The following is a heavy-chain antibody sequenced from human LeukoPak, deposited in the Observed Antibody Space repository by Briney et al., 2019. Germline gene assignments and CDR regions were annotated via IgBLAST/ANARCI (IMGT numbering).Heavy chain of an antibody. CDR1: GYTLTEFS. CDR3: AGRSSGWDYFDY. J-gene: IGHJ4*02. D-gene: IGHD6-19*01. Sequence: ASVKVSCKVSGYTLTEFSMHWVRQAPGKGLEWEGGFDPEDGGTIYTQKFQGRVTVTEDTSTDTAYMELSSLRSEDTAVYYCAGRSSGWDYFDYWGQGTLVTVSS. CDR2: FDPEDGGT. V-gene: IGHV1-24*01.